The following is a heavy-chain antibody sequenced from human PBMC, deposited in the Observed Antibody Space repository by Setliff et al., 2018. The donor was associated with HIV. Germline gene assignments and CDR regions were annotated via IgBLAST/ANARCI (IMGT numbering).Heavy chain of an antibody. CDR1: GGPFSDYY. Sequence: SETLSLTCAVYGGPFSDYYWTWIRQAPGKGLEWIGDTSHNGEATYNVSLKSRVTISVATSKRQFSLKLTSVTAEDTAVYYCTSERDGYNYGRPAFDIWGQGTMVTVSS. V-gene: IGHV4-34*01. CDR2: TSHNGEA. J-gene: IGHJ3*02. CDR3: TSERDGYNYGRPAFDI. D-gene: IGHD5-12*01.